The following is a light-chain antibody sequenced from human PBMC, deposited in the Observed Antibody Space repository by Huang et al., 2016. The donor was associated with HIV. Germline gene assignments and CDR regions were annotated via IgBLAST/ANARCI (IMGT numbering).Light chain of an antibody. V-gene: IGKV3-20*01. J-gene: IGKJ2*01. CDR3: QQYDSSPMYT. CDR2: GAS. Sequence: EIVLTQSPGTLSLSPGDRATLPCRASQRVSSTFLAWYQQKPGQAPRLLIYGASNRATGSPDVFSGSGSGTDFTLTISRLEPEDFAVYHCQQYDSSPMYTVGQGTRLEIK. CDR1: QRVSSTF.